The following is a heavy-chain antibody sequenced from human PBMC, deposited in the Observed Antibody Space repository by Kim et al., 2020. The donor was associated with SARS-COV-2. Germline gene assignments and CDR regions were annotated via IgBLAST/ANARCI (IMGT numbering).Heavy chain of an antibody. CDR3: ARSSPRILMASWYFDL. CDR1: GFTFSSYE. Sequence: GGSLRLSCAASGFTFSSYEMNWVRQAPGKGLEWVSYISSSGSTIYYADSVKGRFAISRDNAKNSLYLQMNSLRAEDTAVYYCARSSPRILMASWYFDLWGRGTPVTVSS. V-gene: IGHV3-48*03. CDR2: ISSSGSTI. D-gene: IGHD2-15*01. J-gene: IGHJ2*01.